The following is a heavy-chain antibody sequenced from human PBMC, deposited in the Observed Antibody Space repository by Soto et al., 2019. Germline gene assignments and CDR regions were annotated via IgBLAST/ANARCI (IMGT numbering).Heavy chain of an antibody. D-gene: IGHD3-3*02. CDR2: IYYSGST. CDR3: ARRRCDSIFGTLAY. CDR1: GGSIRRGDW. J-gene: IGHJ4*02. Sequence: QVQLQESGPGLVKPSGTLSLTCAVSGGSIRRGDWCWSWVRQSPGKGLAWIGEIYYSGSTTYNPSLKCRVTISADKSESLLSLRLSSVTAADTAVYYCARRRCDSIFGTLAYWGQGTLGTVAS. V-gene: IGHV4-4*02.